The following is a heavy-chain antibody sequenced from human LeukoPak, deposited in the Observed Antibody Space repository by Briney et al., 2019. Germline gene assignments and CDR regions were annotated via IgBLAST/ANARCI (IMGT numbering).Heavy chain of an antibody. J-gene: IGHJ6*04. V-gene: IGHV3-48*03. CDR2: ISSSGSTI. CDR1: GFTFSSYE. D-gene: IGHD4-11*01. Sequence: GGSLRLSCAASGFTFSSYEMNWVRQAPGKGLEWVSYISSSGSTIYYADSVKGRFTISRDNAKNSLYLQMNSLRAEDTAVYYCARDSYYRPDVWGKGTTVTVPS. CDR3: ARDSYYRPDV.